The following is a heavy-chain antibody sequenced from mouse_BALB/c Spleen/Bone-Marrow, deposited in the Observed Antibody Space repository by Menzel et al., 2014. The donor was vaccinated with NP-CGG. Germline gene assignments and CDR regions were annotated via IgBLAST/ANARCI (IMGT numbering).Heavy chain of an antibody. Sequence: EVQLVESGAELVKPGASVKLSCTASGFNIKDTYMHWVKQRPEQGLEWIGRIDPANGNTKYDPKFQGKATITADTSSNTASLQLSSLTSEDTAVYYCARNYGYGKSFAYWGQGTLVTVSA. V-gene: IGHV14-3*02. CDR2: IDPANGNT. CDR3: ARNYGYGKSFAY. J-gene: IGHJ3*01. CDR1: GFNIKDTY. D-gene: IGHD2-2*01.